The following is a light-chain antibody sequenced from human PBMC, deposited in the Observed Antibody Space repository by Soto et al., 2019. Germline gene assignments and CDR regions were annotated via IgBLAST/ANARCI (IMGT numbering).Light chain of an antibody. CDR1: QSVSSSY. CDR3: QQYGSSPWT. J-gene: IGKJ1*01. Sequence: EIVLTQSPGTLSLSPGERATLSCRASQSVSSSYLAWYQQKPGQAPRLLIYGASSRATGIPDRFSGSGSGTGFTLTINRLEPEDFAVYYCQQYGSSPWTFGQGTKVDI. CDR2: GAS. V-gene: IGKV3-20*01.